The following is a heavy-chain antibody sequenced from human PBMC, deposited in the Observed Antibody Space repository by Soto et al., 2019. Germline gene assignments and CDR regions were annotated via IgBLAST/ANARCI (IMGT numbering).Heavy chain of an antibody. D-gene: IGHD3-3*01. CDR1: GASFSSYS. Sequence: SVKVSCKASGASFSSYSISWLRQAPGQGLEWMGGIIPISDTTRFSQNFQDRVTITADKSTTTAYMELSRLRSEDTAVYYCATILGGIFTYWGQGSLVTVS. V-gene: IGHV1-69*06. CDR2: IIPISDTT. CDR3: ATILGGIFTY. J-gene: IGHJ4*02.